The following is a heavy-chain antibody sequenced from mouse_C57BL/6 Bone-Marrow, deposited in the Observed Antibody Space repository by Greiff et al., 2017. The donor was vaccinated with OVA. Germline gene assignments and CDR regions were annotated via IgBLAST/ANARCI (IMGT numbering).Heavy chain of an antibody. CDR2: IYPRDGST. J-gene: IGHJ1*03. CDR3: ARSPYGNYLPFWYFDV. CDR1: GYTFTRYD. D-gene: IGHD2-1*01. Sequence: QVQLQQSGPELVKPGASVKLSCKASGYTFTRYDINWVKQRPGQGLEWIGWIYPRDGSTKYNEKFKGKATLTVDTSSSTAYMELHSLTSEDSAVYFCARSPYGNYLPFWYFDVWGTGTTVTVSS. V-gene: IGHV1-85*01.